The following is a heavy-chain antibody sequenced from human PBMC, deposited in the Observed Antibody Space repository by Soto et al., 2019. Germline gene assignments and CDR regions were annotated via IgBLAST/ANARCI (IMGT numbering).Heavy chain of an antibody. V-gene: IGHV4-59*01. CDR2: IYYSGST. J-gene: IGHJ5*02. CDR3: ARANYDFWSGYGPLYNWFDP. CDR1: GGSISSYY. D-gene: IGHD3-3*01. Sequence: SETLSLTCTVSGGSISSYYWSWIRQPPGKGLEWIGYIYYSGSTNYNPSLKSRVTISVDTSKNQFSLKLSSVTAADTAVYYCARANYDFWSGYGPLYNWFDPWGQGTLVTVSS.